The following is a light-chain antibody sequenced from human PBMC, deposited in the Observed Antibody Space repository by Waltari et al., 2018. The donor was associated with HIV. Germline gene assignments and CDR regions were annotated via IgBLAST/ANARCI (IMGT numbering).Light chain of an antibody. V-gene: IGLV1-47*01. Sequence: QSVLTQPPSASGTPGQRVTISCSGSSSNIGSNYVYWYQQTPGTAPKLLIYGNSQRPSGVPGRFSGDKAGTSASLAISGLRSEDEADYYCAAWDDSLGGLLFGGGTKLTVL. J-gene: IGLJ2*01. CDR1: SSNIGSNY. CDR2: GNS. CDR3: AAWDDSLGGLL.